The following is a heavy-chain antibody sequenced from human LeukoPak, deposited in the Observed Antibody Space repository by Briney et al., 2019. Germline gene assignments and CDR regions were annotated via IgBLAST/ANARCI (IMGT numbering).Heavy chain of an antibody. Sequence: GGSLRLSCTASGFTFGDYAMSWARQAPGQGLEWLGFIRSKVYGETTEYAASVKGRFTVSRDDSNSLAYLQMNSLQTEDTVVYYCTRLVPYLDYWGQGTLVTVSS. CDR3: TRLVPYLDY. V-gene: IGHV3-49*04. CDR2: IRSKVYGETT. J-gene: IGHJ4*02. CDR1: GFTFGDYA. D-gene: IGHD2-2*01.